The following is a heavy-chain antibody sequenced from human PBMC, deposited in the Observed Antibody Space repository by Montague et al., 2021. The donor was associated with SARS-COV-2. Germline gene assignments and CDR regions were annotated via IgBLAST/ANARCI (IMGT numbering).Heavy chain of an antibody. CDR3: AREGGRSEYLDY. J-gene: IGHJ4*02. D-gene: IGHD2/OR15-2a*01. Sequence: TKYNPSVKSRVTISLDTSQNEISLKLTSVTAKDKAVYYCAREGGRSEYLDYWGQGILVTVSS. V-gene: IGHV4-59*01. CDR2: T.